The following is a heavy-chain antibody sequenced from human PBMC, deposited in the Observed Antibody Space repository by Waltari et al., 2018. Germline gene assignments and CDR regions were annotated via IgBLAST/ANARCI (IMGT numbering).Heavy chain of an antibody. CDR1: GFTFSDYG. J-gene: IGHJ4*02. Sequence: QVQLVESGGGVVQPGGSLRLSCAASGFTFSDYGMHWVRQVPGKGPEGVAFIRFDESNKDYADSVKGRFTISRDNSKNTLYLQMNSLRAEDTALYYCAKALRFLEWLLPFDYWGRGTLVTVSS. D-gene: IGHD3-3*01. CDR3: AKALRFLEWLLPFDY. V-gene: IGHV3-30*02. CDR2: IRFDESNK.